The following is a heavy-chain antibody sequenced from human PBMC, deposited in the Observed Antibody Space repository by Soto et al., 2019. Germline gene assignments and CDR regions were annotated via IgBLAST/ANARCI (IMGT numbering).Heavy chain of an antibody. CDR3: AKDMGEAEMDDIVVVPAAMADWFDP. D-gene: IGHD2-2*01. V-gene: IGHV3-23*01. CDR2: ISGSGGST. Sequence: GGSLRLSCAASGFTFSSYAMSWVRQAPGKGLEWVSAISGSGGSTYYADSVKGRFTISRDNSKNTLYLQMNSLRAEDTAVYYCAKDMGEAEMDDIVVVPAAMADWFDPWGQGTLVTVSS. CDR1: GFTFSSYA. J-gene: IGHJ5*02.